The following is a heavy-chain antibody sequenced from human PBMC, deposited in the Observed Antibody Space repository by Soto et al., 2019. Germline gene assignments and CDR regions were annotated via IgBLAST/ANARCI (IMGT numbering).Heavy chain of an antibody. Sequence: SETLSLTCTVSGGSISSGDYYWSWIRQPPGKGLEWIGYIYYSGSTYYNPSLKSRVTISVDTSKNQFSLKLSSVTAADTAVYYCARKGHLLILEWEYNWFDPWGQGTLVTVSS. CDR2: IYYSGST. J-gene: IGHJ5*02. CDR3: ARKGHLLILEWEYNWFDP. CDR1: GGSISSGDYY. V-gene: IGHV4-30-4*01. D-gene: IGHD3-3*01.